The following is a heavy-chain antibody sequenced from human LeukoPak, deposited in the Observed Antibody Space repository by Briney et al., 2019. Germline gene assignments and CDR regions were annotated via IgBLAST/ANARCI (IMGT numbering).Heavy chain of an antibody. V-gene: IGHV3-7*01. J-gene: IGHJ3*02. CDR1: GFTFSSYW. D-gene: IGHD3-22*01. CDR3: TRDSNYHDRSAYYDVFDI. CDR2: INGDGSLK. Sequence: PWGSLRLSCAASGFTFSSYWMTWVRQAPGKGLEWVANINGDGSLKYYVDSVKGRFTISRDNAKNSLYLQMNSLSAEDTAVYYCTRDSNYHDRSAYYDVFDIWGQGTMVTVSS.